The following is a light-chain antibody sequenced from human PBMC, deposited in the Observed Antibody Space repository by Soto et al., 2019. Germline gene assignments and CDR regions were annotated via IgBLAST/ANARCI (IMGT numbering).Light chain of an antibody. CDR3: MQPLQSWT. CDR2: LGS. J-gene: IGKJ1*01. V-gene: IGKV2-28*01. CDR1: RVLLHSNGYNY. Sequence: DIVITRSPLSLPFTPGEPASISFRCGRVLLHSNGYNYLDWYLQKPGQSPQLLIYLGSNRASGVPDRFSGSGSGTDFTLKISRVEAEDVGVYYCMQPLQSWTFGQGTKVDNK.